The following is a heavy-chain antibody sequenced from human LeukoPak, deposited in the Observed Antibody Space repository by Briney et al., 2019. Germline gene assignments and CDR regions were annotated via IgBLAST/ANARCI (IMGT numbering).Heavy chain of an antibody. CDR1: GFTFSRYA. J-gene: IGHJ4*02. Sequence: GRSLRLSCAASGFTFSRYAMNWVRQVPGKGLEWVSYISWTNTIYYTDSVKGRFTISRDNAKNSVYLQMNSLRDEDTAVYYCARDQNYYVSGSYVYWGQGTLVTVSS. V-gene: IGHV3-48*02. CDR2: ISWTNTI. D-gene: IGHD3-10*01. CDR3: ARDQNYYVSGSYVY.